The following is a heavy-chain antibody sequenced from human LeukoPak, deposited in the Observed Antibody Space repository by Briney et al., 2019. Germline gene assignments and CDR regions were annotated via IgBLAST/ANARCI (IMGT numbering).Heavy chain of an antibody. CDR2: INPNSGGT. Sequence: ASVKVSCEASGYTFTGYYMHWVRQAPGQGLEWMGWINPNSGGTNYAQKFQGRVTMTRDTSISTAYMELSRLRSDDTAVYYCAATQSTMIVVAALGYWGQGTLVTVSS. D-gene: IGHD3-22*01. CDR3: AATQSTMIVVAALGY. CDR1: GYTFTGYY. J-gene: IGHJ4*02. V-gene: IGHV1-2*02.